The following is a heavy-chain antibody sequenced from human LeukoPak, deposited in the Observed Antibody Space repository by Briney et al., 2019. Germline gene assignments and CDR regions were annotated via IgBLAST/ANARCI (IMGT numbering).Heavy chain of an antibody. CDR3: AKDKCTRTSCDGYPGY. D-gene: IGHD2-2*01. Sequence: PGGSLRLSCAASGFTFSSYGMHWVRQAPGKGLEWVAFIHFDGSTKYSGDSVKGRFTISRDNSKNTLYLQMNSLRPEDTAVYYCAKDKCTRTSCDGYPGYWGQGSLVTVSS. CDR2: IHFDGSTK. CDR1: GFTFSSYG. V-gene: IGHV3-30*02. J-gene: IGHJ4*02.